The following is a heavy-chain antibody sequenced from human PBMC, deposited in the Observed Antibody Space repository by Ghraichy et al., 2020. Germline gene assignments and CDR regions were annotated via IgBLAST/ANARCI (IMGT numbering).Heavy chain of an antibody. CDR2: IYYSGTT. CDR1: GVSVSSALFY. CDR3: ATLNTAAFEF. V-gene: IGHV4-61*01. J-gene: IGHJ3*01. Sequence: GSLRLSCTVSGVSVSSALFYWSWVRQPPGRGLESLAYIYYSGTTNYSPSLKSRVTISVDTSKNQVSLKLNSVTTSDTAVYYCATLNTAAFEFWGQGTMVTVYS.